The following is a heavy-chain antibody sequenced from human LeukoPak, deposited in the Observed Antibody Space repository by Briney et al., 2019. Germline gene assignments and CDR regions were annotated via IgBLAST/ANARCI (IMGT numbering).Heavy chain of an antibody. D-gene: IGHD5-18*01. J-gene: IGHJ4*02. CDR2: IDGGGAVT. CDR3: AKDGLYIHGYAWD. V-gene: IGHV3-23*01. CDR1: GFTFTSFA. Sequence: GGSLRLSCAASGFTFTSFAMQWVRQAPGKGLQWVSRIDGGGAVTDYADSVKGRFTISRDNSKNTLYLQMNSLRADDTAIYYCAKDGLYIHGYAWDRGQGTLVTVSS.